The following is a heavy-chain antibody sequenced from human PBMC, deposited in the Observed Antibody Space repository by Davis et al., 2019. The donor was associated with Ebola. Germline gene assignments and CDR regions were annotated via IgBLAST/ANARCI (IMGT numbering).Heavy chain of an antibody. CDR2: IWYDGSNK. CDR1: GFTFSSYG. Sequence: PGGSLRLSCAASGFTFSSYGMHWVRQAPGKGLEWVAVIWYDGSNKYYADSVKGRFTISRDNSKNTLYLQMNSLRAEDTAVYYCARGGDIVVVPAARDYYGMDVWGKGTTVTVSS. V-gene: IGHV3-33*01. CDR3: ARGGDIVVVPAARDYYGMDV. J-gene: IGHJ6*04. D-gene: IGHD2-2*01.